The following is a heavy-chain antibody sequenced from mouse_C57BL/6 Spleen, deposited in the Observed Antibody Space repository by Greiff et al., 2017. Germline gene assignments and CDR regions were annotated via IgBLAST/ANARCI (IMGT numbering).Heavy chain of an antibody. J-gene: IGHJ2*01. V-gene: IGHV1-80*01. Sequence: QVQLQQSGAELVKPGASVKISCKASGYAFSSYWMNWVKQRPGKGLEWIGQIYPGDGDTNYNGKFKGKATLTADKSSSTAYMQLSSLTSEDSAVYFCARQVNWDVGYFDYWGQGTTPTVSS. CDR3: ARQVNWDVGYFDY. D-gene: IGHD4-1*01. CDR2: IYPGDGDT. CDR1: GYAFSSYW.